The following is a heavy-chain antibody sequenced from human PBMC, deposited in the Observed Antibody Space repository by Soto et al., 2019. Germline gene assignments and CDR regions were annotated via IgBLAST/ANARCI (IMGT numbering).Heavy chain of an antibody. D-gene: IGHD2-15*01. CDR3: AKDSRRDGYNLLPAPDY. Sequence: GGSLRLSCAASGFTFSSYAMSWVRQAPGKGLEWVSAISGSGGSTYYADSVKGRFTISRDNSKNTLYLQMNSLRAEDTAVYYCAKDSRRDGYNLLPAPDYWGQGTLVTVSS. CDR2: ISGSGGST. V-gene: IGHV3-23*01. CDR1: GFTFSSYA. J-gene: IGHJ4*02.